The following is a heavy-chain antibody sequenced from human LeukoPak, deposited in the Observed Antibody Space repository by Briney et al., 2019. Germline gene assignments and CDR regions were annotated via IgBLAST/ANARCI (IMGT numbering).Heavy chain of an antibody. J-gene: IGHJ6*02. D-gene: IGHD3-10*01. Sequence: GGSLRLSCAASGFTFSSYGMHWVRQAPGKGLEWVAVISYDGSNKYYAASVKGRFTISRDNSKNTLYLQMNSLRAEDTAVYYCAKGRGTEWFGELFSGMDVWGQGTTVTVSS. CDR3: AKGRGTEWFGELFSGMDV. V-gene: IGHV3-30*18. CDR2: ISYDGSNK. CDR1: GFTFSSYG.